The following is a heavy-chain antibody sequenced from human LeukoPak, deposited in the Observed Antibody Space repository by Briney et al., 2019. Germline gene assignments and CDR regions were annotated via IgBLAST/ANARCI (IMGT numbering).Heavy chain of an antibody. D-gene: IGHD6-13*01. V-gene: IGHV4-59*01. CDR1: GGSISSYY. J-gene: IGHJ4*02. CDR3: ARASMGYSSSWYFDY. Sequence: ETLSLTCTVSGGSISSYYWSWIRQPPGKGLEWIGYIYHSGSSNYNPSLKSRVTISVDTSKKQFSLKLSSVTSADTAVYYCARASMGYSSSWYFDYGGQGTLVTVSS. CDR2: IYHSGSS.